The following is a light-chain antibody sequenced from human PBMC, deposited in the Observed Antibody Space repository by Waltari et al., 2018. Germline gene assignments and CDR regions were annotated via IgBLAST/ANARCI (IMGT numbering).Light chain of an antibody. CDR1: QNINRY. V-gene: IGKV1-39*01. Sequence: DIQMTQYPSYLSASVGDRVNISCRASQNINRYLNWYQQKPGKVPKLLICAASTLQSGVPSRVSGSGSGTDFTRTISSLQPEDSASYYCQQSYRTPYTFGQGTKVEV. CDR3: QQSYRTPYT. CDR2: AAS. J-gene: IGKJ2*01.